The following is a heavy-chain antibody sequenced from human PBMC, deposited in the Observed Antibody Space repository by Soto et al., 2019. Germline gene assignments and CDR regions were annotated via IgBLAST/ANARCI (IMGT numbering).Heavy chain of an antibody. J-gene: IGHJ6*02. D-gene: IGHD3-9*01. Sequence: PGESLKISCEGSGYSFTSYWISWVRQMPGKGLEWMGRIDPSDSYTNYSPSFQGHVTISADKSISTAYLQWSSLKASDTAMYYCARLRYFDWSTSYGMDVWGQGTTVTVSS. V-gene: IGHV5-10-1*01. CDR2: IDPSDSYT. CDR1: GYSFTSYW. CDR3: ARLRYFDWSTSYGMDV.